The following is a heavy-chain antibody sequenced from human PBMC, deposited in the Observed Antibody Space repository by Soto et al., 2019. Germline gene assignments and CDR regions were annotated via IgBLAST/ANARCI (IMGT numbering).Heavy chain of an antibody. D-gene: IGHD6-19*01. Sequence: SETLSLTCTVSGGSISSYYWSWIRQPPGKGLEWIGYIYYSGSTDYNPSLKSRVTISVDTSKNQFSLKLSSVTAADTAVYYCARGFSGWYSFDYWGQGTLVTVSS. J-gene: IGHJ4*02. CDR1: GGSISSYY. CDR3: ARGFSGWYSFDY. V-gene: IGHV4-59*01. CDR2: IYYSGST.